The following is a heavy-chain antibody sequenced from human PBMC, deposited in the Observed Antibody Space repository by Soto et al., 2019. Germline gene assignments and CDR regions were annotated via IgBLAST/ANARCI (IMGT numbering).Heavy chain of an antibody. Sequence: GGSLRLSCVGTGLNFDDFAMHWVRQAPGKGLEWVSGITWNSRVLAYADSVKGRFTISRDNARNSLYLQMDSLRDEDTALYYCAKERYDFWSPYYFDSWGQGTLVTVSS. D-gene: IGHD3-3*01. CDR1: GLNFDDFA. CDR2: ITWNSRVL. V-gene: IGHV3-9*01. CDR3: AKERYDFWSPYYFDS. J-gene: IGHJ4*02.